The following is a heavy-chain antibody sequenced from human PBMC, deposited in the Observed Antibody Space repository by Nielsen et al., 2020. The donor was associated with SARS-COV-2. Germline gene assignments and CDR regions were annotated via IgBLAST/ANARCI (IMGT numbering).Heavy chain of an antibody. V-gene: IGHV3-15*01. CDR3: TTETAGTYYYYGMDV. CDR1: GFTFSNAW. D-gene: IGHD6-13*01. J-gene: IGHJ6*02. Sequence: GGSLRLSCAASGFTFSNAWMSWVRQAPGKGLEWVGRIKSKTDGGTTDYAAPVKGRFTISRDDSKNTLYLQMNSLKTEDTAVYYCTTETAGTYYYYGMDVWGQGTTVTVSS. CDR2: IKSKTDGGTT.